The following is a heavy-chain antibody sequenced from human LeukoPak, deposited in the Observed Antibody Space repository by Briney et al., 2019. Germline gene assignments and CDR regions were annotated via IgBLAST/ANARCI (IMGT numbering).Heavy chain of an antibody. CDR1: GFTFSSYG. Sequence: GGSLRLSCAASGFTFSSYGMHWVRQAPGKGLEWVAVISYDGSNKYYADSVKGRFTISRDNSKSTLYLQMNSLRAEDTAVYYCAREGYSNYRLYYFDYWGQGTLVTVSS. D-gene: IGHD4-11*01. J-gene: IGHJ4*02. V-gene: IGHV3-30*03. CDR3: AREGYSNYRLYYFDY. CDR2: ISYDGSNK.